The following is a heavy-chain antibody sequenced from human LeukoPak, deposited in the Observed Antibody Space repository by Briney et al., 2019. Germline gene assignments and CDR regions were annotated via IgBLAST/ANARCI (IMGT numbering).Heavy chain of an antibody. J-gene: IGHJ4*02. V-gene: IGHV1-2*02. CDR2: ILPNTGGT. Sequence: ASVKVSCKASGYTFTGHFLHWVRQAPGQGLEWMGWILPNTGGTHYAQKFQGRVTVTRDTSISTAYMEVSRLTSDDTAVYYCARGKPYGDYVYWGQGTLVTVSS. CDR3: ARGKPYGDYVY. CDR1: GYTFTGHF. D-gene: IGHD4-17*01.